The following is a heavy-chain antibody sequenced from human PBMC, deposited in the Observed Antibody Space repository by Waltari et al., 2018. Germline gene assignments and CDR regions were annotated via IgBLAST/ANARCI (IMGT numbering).Heavy chain of an antibody. CDR1: GYTFTSYY. J-gene: IGHJ6*03. V-gene: IGHV1-46*01. CDR3: ARALSADTDYYYYYMDV. Sequence: QVQLVQSGAEVKKPGASVKVSCKASGYTFTSYYMHWVRQAPGQGLEWMGITNPSSGSTSYAQKFQGRVTMTRDTSTSTVYMELSSLRAEDTAVYYCARALSADTDYYYYYMDVWGKGTTVTVSS. CDR2: TNPSSGST.